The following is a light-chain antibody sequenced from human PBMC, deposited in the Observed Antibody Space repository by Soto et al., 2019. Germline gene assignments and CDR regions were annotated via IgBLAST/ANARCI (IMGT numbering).Light chain of an antibody. CDR3: QQSYSTRMYT. J-gene: IGKJ2*01. V-gene: IGKV1-39*01. CDR2: AAS. CDR1: QSISSY. Sequence: DIQMTQSPSSLSASVGDRVTITCRASQSISSYLNWYQQKPGKAPKLLIYAASSLQSGVPSRFSGSGSGTDFTLTISSLQPEDFAPYYCQQSYSTRMYTFGQGTKLEIK.